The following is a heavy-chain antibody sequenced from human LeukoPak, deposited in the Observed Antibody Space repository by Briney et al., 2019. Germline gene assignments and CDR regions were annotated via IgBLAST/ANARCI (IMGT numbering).Heavy chain of an antibody. V-gene: IGHV4-4*02. J-gene: IGHJ3*02. D-gene: IGHD4-17*01. CDR3: ATCTVTGTGIAFHI. CDR2: IYHSGST. CDR1: GGSISSDNW. Sequence: SGTLSLTCAVSGGSISSDNWWIWVRQPPGKGLEWIGEIYHSGSTNYNPSLKSRVTMSVDKSENQFSLKLSSVTAADTAVYYCATCTVTGTGIAFHIWGQGTMVTVSS.